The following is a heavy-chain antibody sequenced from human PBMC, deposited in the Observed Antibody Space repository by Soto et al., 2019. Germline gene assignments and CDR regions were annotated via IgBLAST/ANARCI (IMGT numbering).Heavy chain of an antibody. CDR1: GGTFSSYA. CDR3: ATRGYSYGYYFDY. D-gene: IGHD5-18*01. CDR2: IIPIFGTA. Sequence: SVNDSCKASGGTFSSYAISWVRQAPGQGLEWMGGIIPIFGTANYAQKFQGRVTITADESTSTAYMELSSLRSEDTAVYYCATRGYSYGYYFDYWGQGAQVTVS. V-gene: IGHV1-69*13. J-gene: IGHJ4*02.